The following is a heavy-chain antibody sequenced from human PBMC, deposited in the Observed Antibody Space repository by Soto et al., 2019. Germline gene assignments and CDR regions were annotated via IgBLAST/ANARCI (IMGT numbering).Heavy chain of an antibody. J-gene: IGHJ3*02. V-gene: IGHV1-18*01. CDR1: GYTFTSYG. CDR2: ISAYNGNT. D-gene: IGHD2-8*01. Sequence: ASVKVSCKASGYTFTSYGISWVRQAPGQGLEWMGWISAYNGNTNYAQKLQGRVTMTTDTSTSTAYMELRSLRSDDTAVYYCARDGQYCTNGVCSHDACDSWGQGTMVTVSS. CDR3: ARDGQYCTNGVCSHDACDS.